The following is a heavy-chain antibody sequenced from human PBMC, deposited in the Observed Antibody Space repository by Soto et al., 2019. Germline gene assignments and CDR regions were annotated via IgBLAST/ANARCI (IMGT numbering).Heavy chain of an antibody. CDR1: GGTFSSYA. D-gene: IGHD6-19*01. V-gene: IGHV1-69*13. Sequence: ASVKVSCKASGGTFSSYAISWVRQAPGQGLEWMGGIIPIFGTANYAQKFQGRVTITADESTSTAYMELSSLRSEDTAVYYCARSNSTQWTYSSGYVGMDVPGQGTTVTVSS. J-gene: IGHJ6*02. CDR2: IIPIFGTA. CDR3: ARSNSTQWTYSSGYVGMDV.